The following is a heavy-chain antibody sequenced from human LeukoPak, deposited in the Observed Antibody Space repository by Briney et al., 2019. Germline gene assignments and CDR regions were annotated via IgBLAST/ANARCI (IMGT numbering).Heavy chain of an antibody. CDR1: GGTFSSYA. V-gene: IGHV1-18*01. J-gene: IGHJ4*02. CDR2: IGANNGNT. D-gene: IGHD3-9*01. CDR3: ARVQLRYFDFDY. Sequence: ASVKLSCKASGGTFSSYAISWVRQAPGQGLEWMGWIGANNGNTNYAQKLQGRVTMTTDTFTSTAYMELRSLRSDDTAVYYCARVQLRYFDFDYWGQGTLVTVSS.